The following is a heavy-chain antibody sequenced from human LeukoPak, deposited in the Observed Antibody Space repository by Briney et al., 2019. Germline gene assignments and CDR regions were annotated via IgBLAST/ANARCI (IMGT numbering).Heavy chain of an antibody. D-gene: IGHD1-26*01. CDR1: GFTFSSDS. J-gene: IGHJ4*02. Sequence: PGGSLRLSCAASGFTFSSDSMNWVRQAPGKGLEWVSSISSSSSYIYYEDSVKGRFTISRDNAKKSLYLQMNSLRAEDTAVYYCARPSFVTGSYYPLWGQGTLVAVSS. CDR3: ARPSFVTGSYYPL. CDR2: ISSSSSYI. V-gene: IGHV3-21*01.